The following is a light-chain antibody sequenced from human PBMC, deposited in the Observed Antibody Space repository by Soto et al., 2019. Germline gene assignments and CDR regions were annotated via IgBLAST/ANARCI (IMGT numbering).Light chain of an antibody. CDR2: GAS. J-gene: IGKJ4*01. Sequence: ETVMTQSPATLSVSPGERATLSCRASQSVNSNLAWYQQESGQPPRLLVFGASTRATGVPARFSGSGSGTEFTRTISGLQSEDFAVYFCQQYASRPLTFGGGTKVEI. V-gene: IGKV3-15*01. CDR1: QSVNSN. CDR3: QQYASRPLT.